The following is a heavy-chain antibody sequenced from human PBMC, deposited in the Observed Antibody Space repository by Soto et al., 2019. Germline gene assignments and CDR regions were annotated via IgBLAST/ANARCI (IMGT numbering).Heavy chain of an antibody. CDR2: IIPITGTA. Sequence: QVQLVQSGAEVKKPGSSVKVSCKASGGTFGSYAISWVRQAPGQGPEWMGGIIPITGTANYAQKFQGRVTITADESTSTASMQLSSRRSEDTAVYYCARSQGSSTSLENYYYYYYGMDVWGQGTTVTVSS. CDR1: GGTFGSYA. D-gene: IGHD2-2*01. V-gene: IGHV1-69*01. J-gene: IGHJ6*02. CDR3: ARSQGSSTSLENYYYYYYGMDV.